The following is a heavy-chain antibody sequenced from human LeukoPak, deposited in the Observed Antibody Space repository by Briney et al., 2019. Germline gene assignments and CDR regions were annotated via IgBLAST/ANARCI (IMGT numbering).Heavy chain of an antibody. CDR1: GFTFSSYA. V-gene: IGHV3-23*01. CDR3: AKDFGSGWYEVWFDP. Sequence: GGSLRLSCAASGFTFSSYAMSWVRQAPGKGLEWVSAISGSGGSTYYADSVKGRFTISRDNSKNTLCLQMNSLRAEDTAVYYCAKDFGSGWYEVWFDPWGQGTLVTVSS. CDR2: ISGSGGST. J-gene: IGHJ5*02. D-gene: IGHD6-19*01.